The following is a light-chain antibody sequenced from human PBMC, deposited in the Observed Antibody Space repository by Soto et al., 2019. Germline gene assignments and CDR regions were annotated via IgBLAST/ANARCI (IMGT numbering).Light chain of an antibody. CDR3: QQYNNSSGYT. Sequence: DIQMTQSPSTLSASVGDRVTITCRASQSITRWLAWYQQKPGKAPKLLIYDASSLESGVPSTFSGSGSGTEFTLTICSVQPDDFSTQYGQQYNNSSGYTFGQGPKLQIK. CDR1: QSITRW. J-gene: IGKJ2*01. V-gene: IGKV1-5*01. CDR2: DAS.